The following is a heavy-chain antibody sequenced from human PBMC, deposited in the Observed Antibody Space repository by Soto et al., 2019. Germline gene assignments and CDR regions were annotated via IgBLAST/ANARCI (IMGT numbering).Heavy chain of an antibody. Sequence: PGESLKISCKGSGYTFANYWIGWVRQMPGKGLEWMGIIYPGDSDTKYNPSFQGQVTISADKSITTTYLQWSSLKASDTAIYYCAASIFYYGMDVWGQGTTVTVSS. J-gene: IGHJ6*02. CDR1: GYTFANYW. CDR2: IYPGDSDT. CDR3: AASIFYYGMDV. V-gene: IGHV5-51*01.